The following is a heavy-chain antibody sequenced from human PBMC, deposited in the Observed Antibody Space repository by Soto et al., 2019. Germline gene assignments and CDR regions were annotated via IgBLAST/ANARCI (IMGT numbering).Heavy chain of an antibody. CDR3: ATWIAVAGAW. J-gene: IGHJ4*02. CDR1: GYSFTTYW. CDR2: IYPHDSDT. V-gene: IGHV5-51*01. Sequence: HGESLKISCKGSGYSFTTYWIGWVRQMPGKGLEWMGIIYPHDSDTRYSPSFQGQVTISADKSISTAYLHWSSLKASDTAMYYCATWIAVAGAWWGQGTLVTVSS. D-gene: IGHD6-19*01.